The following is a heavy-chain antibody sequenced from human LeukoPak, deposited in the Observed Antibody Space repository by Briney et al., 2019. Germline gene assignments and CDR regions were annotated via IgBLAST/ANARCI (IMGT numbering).Heavy chain of an antibody. Sequence: GGSLRLSCAASGFTFSSYSMNWVRQAPGKGLDWVSSVSSSSPYIYYSDSVKGRFSISRDNAKNSLFLHMNSLRAEDTAIYYCAKGGGNWYFDLWGRGTLVTVSA. CDR1: GFTFSSYS. D-gene: IGHD3-16*01. J-gene: IGHJ2*01. V-gene: IGHV3-21*04. CDR3: AKGGGNWYFDL. CDR2: VSSSSPYI.